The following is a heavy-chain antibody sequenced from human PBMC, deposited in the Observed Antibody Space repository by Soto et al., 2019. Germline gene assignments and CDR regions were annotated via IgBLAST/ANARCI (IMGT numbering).Heavy chain of an antibody. CDR1: GFTLSDYY. D-gene: IGHD1-1*01. CDR2: LSRSGAVI. V-gene: IGHV3-11*01. CDR3: ARTKAGNFHYGMDV. J-gene: IGHJ6*02. Sequence: PGGSLRLSCAASGFTLSDYYLGWIRQAPGKGLEWISYLSRSGAVIYYADSVKGRFTISRDNAKSTQSLQMNSLRADDTAVYYCARTKAGNFHYGMDVWGQGTTLTVSS.